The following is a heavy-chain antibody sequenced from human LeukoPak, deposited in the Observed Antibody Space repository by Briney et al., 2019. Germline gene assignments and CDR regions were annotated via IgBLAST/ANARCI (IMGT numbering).Heavy chain of an antibody. CDR2: VFHVGRT. D-gene: IGHD6-6*01. Sequence: SETLSLTCTVSGGSISSGNYLWGWIRLPPGKGLEWIGSVFHVGRTYYNPSLKSRVTLRMDTSKNQFSLNLSPVAAADTAVYYCARDLGSTSSFDYWGQGMLVTVSS. V-gene: IGHV4-39*07. J-gene: IGHJ4*02. CDR3: ARDLGSTSSFDY. CDR1: GGSISSGNYL.